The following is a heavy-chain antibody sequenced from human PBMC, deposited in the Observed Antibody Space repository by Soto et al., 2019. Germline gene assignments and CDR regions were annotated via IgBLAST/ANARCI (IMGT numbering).Heavy chain of an antibody. J-gene: IGHJ6*02. V-gene: IGHV3-21*01. CDR3: ASNTRERSPEVLRFLGWFFVDV. Sequence: GGSLRLSCAASGFTFSSYSMNWVRQAPGKGLEWVSSISSSSSYIYYADSVKGRFTISRDNAKNSLYLQMNSLRAEDTAVYYCASNTRERSPEVLRFLGWFFVDVWGQGTTVTVSS. CDR2: ISSSSSYI. CDR1: GFTFSSYS. D-gene: IGHD3-3*01.